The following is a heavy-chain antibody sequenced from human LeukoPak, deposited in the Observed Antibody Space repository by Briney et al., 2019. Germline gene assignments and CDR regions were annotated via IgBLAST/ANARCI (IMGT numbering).Heavy chain of an antibody. D-gene: IGHD3-22*01. CDR3: ARGYYDSSGYDPFGY. V-gene: IGHV3-74*01. CDR2: INSDGSST. Sequence: PGGSLRLSCAVSGFTFSSYWMHWVRQAPGKGLVWVSRINSDGSSTSYADSVKGRFTISRDNAKNTLYLQMNSLRAEDTAVYYCARGYYDSSGYDPFGYWGQGTLVTVSS. J-gene: IGHJ4*02. CDR1: GFTFSSYW.